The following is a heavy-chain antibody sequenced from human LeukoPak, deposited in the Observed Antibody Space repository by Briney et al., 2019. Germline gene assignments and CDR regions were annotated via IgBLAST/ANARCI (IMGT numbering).Heavy chain of an antibody. J-gene: IGHJ4*02. CDR3: AKGGRSLQTY. D-gene: IGHD5-24*01. Sequence: PGGSLRLSCAASGFMFSSNWMSRVRLAPGKGLEWVANIKEDGTETYYLDSVKSRFTISRDNAKNSLYLQMNRLRVEDTAVYYCAKGGRSLQTYWGQGALVTVSS. V-gene: IGHV3-7*03. CDR2: IKEDGTET. CDR1: GFMFSSNW.